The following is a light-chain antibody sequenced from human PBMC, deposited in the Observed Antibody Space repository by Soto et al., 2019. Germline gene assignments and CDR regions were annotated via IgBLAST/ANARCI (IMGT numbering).Light chain of an antibody. Sequence: QSVLTQPPSVSGAPGQRVTISCTGSSSNIGAGYDVHWYQQLPGTAPKLLIYGNSNRPSGVPDRFSGSKSGTSASLAITGLQAEDEAYYYCQSYDSSLSAVVFGGGTKLTFL. CDR2: GNS. CDR1: SSNIGAGYD. V-gene: IGLV1-40*01. J-gene: IGLJ2*01. CDR3: QSYDSSLSAVV.